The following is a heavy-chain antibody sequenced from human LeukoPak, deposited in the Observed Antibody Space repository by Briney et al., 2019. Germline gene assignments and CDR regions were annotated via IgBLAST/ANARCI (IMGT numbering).Heavy chain of an antibody. Sequence: GESLRLSCAASGFTFSDHYMDWVRQAPGKGLEWVGRVRNKANSYITMYAASVKGRFTISRNDSENSLYLQMNSLKTEDTAVYYCGRIRGSYLHWYFDLWGRGTLVTVSS. D-gene: IGHD1-26*01. V-gene: IGHV3-72*01. CDR1: GFTFSDHY. CDR2: VRNKANSYIT. CDR3: GRIRGSYLHWYFDL. J-gene: IGHJ2*01.